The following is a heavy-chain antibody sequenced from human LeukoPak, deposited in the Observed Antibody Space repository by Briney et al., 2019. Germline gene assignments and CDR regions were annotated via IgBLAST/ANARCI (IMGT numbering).Heavy chain of an antibody. CDR2: INSSGSTI. CDR3: ARDPRITMVRGAPPDY. Sequence: GGSLTLSCAASGFTFSDYSMNWVRQAPGKGLEWVSYINSSGSTIYYADSVKGRFTISRDNAKNSLWLQMNSLRAEDTAVYYCARDPRITMVRGAPPDYWGQGTLVTVSS. CDR1: GFTFSDYS. D-gene: IGHD3-10*01. V-gene: IGHV3-48*01. J-gene: IGHJ4*02.